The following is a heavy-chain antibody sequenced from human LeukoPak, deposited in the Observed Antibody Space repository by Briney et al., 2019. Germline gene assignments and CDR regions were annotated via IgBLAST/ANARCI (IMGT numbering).Heavy chain of an antibody. Sequence: PSETLSLTCTVSGGSISSSSYYWGWIRQPPGKGLEWIGSIYYSGSTYYNPSLKSRVTISVDTSKNQFSPKLSSVTAADTAVYYCARTVTIRPGAPKVNFDYWGQGTLVTVSS. CDR2: IYYSGST. CDR1: GGSISSSSYY. D-gene: IGHD3-3*01. CDR3: ARTVTIRPGAPKVNFDY. V-gene: IGHV4-39*01. J-gene: IGHJ4*02.